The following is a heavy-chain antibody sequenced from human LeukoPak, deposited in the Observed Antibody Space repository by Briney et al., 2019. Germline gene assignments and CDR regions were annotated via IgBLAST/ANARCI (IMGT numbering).Heavy chain of an antibody. J-gene: IGHJ3*02. CDR2: IIPIFGTA. CDR1: GGTFSSYA. V-gene: IGHV1-69*05. CDR3: AREFGSGGDFWSGYYRSSFAFDI. D-gene: IGHD3-3*01. Sequence: SVKVSCKASGGTFSSYAISWVRQAPGQGLEWMRRIIPIFGTANYAQKFQGRVTITTDESTSTAYMELSSLRSEDTAVYYCAREFGSGGDFWSGYYRSSFAFDIWGQGTMVTVSS.